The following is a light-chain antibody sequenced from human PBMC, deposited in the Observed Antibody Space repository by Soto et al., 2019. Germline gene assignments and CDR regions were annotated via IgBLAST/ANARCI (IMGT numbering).Light chain of an antibody. CDR2: KAS. CDR1: QSISSW. V-gene: IGKV1-5*03. J-gene: IGKJ1*01. Sequence: DIQMTQSPSTLCASVGDRVVISCRASQSISSWLAWYHQKPGKATKLLINKASSLQSEVPSRFSGSGSGTEFTLTISSLQPDDFATYYCQQYHEYWFGQGTKVDIK. CDR3: QQYHEYW.